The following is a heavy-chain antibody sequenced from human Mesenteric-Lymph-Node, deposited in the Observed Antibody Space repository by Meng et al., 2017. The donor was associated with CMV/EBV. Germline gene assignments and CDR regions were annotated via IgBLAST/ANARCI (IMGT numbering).Heavy chain of an antibody. CDR1: GFIFSNYI. V-gene: IGHV3-21*01. CDR3: ARDQDLIVVFGY. Sequence: GESLKISCAASGFIFSNYIMNWVRQAPGKGLEWVSSVSSSSSYIYYADSVKGRFTISRDNAKNSLYLQMNSLRAEDTAVYYCARDQDLIVVFGYWGQGTLVTVSS. J-gene: IGHJ4*02. D-gene: IGHD3-22*01. CDR2: VSSSSSYI.